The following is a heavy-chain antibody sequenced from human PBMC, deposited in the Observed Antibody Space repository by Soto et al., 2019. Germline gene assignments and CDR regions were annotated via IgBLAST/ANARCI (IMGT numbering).Heavy chain of an antibody. CDR3: ANGRSPYYDYYGMDV. CDR2: ISYDGSNK. D-gene: IGHD1-26*01. CDR1: GFTFSSYG. Sequence: QVQLVESGGGVVQPGRSLRLSCAASGFTFSSYGMHWVRQAPGKGLEWVAVISYDGSNKYYADSVKGRFTISRDNSKKTLYLQMNSLRAEDTAVYYCANGRSPYYDYYGMDVLGQGTTVTVSS. V-gene: IGHV3-30*18. J-gene: IGHJ6*02.